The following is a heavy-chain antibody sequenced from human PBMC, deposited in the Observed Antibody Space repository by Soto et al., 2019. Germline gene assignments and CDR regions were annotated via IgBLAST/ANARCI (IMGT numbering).Heavy chain of an antibody. V-gene: IGHV3-23*01. Sequence: GGSLRLSCATSGFSFSTYAMTWVRQAPGKGLEWVSTFNGNGGGTYYADSVKGRFTISRDNSKNTLYLQMDSLRAEDTATYYCAKDNSLHWFDPWGQGTLVTVSS. D-gene: IGHD2-15*01. CDR2: FNGNGGGT. CDR3: AKDNSLHWFDP. J-gene: IGHJ5*02. CDR1: GFSFSTYA.